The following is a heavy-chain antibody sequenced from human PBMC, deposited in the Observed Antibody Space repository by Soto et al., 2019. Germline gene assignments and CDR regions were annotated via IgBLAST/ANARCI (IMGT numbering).Heavy chain of an antibody. J-gene: IGHJ5*02. CDR2: IYYSGST. D-gene: IGHD2-2*01. V-gene: IGHV4-31*03. CDR1: GGSISSGGYY. Sequence: SETLSLTCTVSGGSISSGGYYWSWIRQHPGKGLEWIGYIYYSGSTYYNPSLKSRVTISVDTSKNQFSLKLSSVTAADTAVYYCVRDSSLNWLDPWGQGTLVTVYS. CDR3: VRDSSLNWLDP.